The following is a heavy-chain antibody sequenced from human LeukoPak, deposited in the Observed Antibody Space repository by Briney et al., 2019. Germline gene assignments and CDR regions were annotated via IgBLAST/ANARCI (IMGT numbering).Heavy chain of an antibody. V-gene: IGHV3-23*01. CDR1: VFTVSSNY. CDR3: AKDYVWGSYRELDY. Sequence: GGSLRLSCAASVFTVSSNYMSWVRQALGKGLEWVSTISGSGGNTYYADSVEGRFTISRDNSKNTLYLQMDSLRAEDTALYYCAKDYVWGSYRELDYWGQGTLVTVSS. CDR2: ISGSGGNT. D-gene: IGHD3-16*02. J-gene: IGHJ4*02.